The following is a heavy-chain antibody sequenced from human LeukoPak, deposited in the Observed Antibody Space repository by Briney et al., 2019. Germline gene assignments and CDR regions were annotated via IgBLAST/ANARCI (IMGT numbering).Heavy chain of an antibody. CDR1: GFTFSNAW. J-gene: IGHJ5*02. Sequence: GGSLRLSCAASGFTFSNAWMSWVRQAPGKGLEWVGRIKSKTDGGTTDYAAPVKGRFTISRDDSKNTLYLQMNSLKTEDTAVYYCTTSLEYCSGGSCHRFDPWGQGTLVTVSS. V-gene: IGHV3-15*01. CDR3: TTSLEYCSGGSCHRFDP. D-gene: IGHD2-15*01. CDR2: IKSKTDGGTT.